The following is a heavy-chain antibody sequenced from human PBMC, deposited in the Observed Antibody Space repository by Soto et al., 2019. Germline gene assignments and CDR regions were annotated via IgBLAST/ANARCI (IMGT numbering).Heavy chain of an antibody. CDR2: IYYSGST. D-gene: IGHD3-22*01. CDR3: ARGYYYYDSSGYYDY. Sequence: SDTLSLTCTVSGGPISSYYWSWIRQPPGKGLEWIGYIYYSGSTNYDPSLKSRVTISVDTSKNQFSLKLSSVTAADTAVYYCARGYYYYDSSGYYDYWGQGTLVTVSS. CDR1: GGPISSYY. V-gene: IGHV4-59*01. J-gene: IGHJ4*02.